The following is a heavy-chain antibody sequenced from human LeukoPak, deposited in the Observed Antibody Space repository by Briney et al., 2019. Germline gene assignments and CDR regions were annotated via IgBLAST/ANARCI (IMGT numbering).Heavy chain of an antibody. D-gene: IGHD4-17*01. CDR3: AKTRDYGDHQGLAY. CDR2: ISGRDGGT. J-gene: IGHJ4*02. Sequence: PGGTLRLSCAASGVTFSNYSMGWVRHAPGKGLDQVSGISGRDGGTHYADSVKGRFTISRDNSKNTLSLKMNSLTVGDKAIYYCAKTRDYGDHQGLAYWGQGTLVTVSS. CDR1: GVTFSNYS. V-gene: IGHV3-23*01.